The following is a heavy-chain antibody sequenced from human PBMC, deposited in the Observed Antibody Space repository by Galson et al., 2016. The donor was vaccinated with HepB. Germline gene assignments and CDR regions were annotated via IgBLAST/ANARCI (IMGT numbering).Heavy chain of an antibody. J-gene: IGHJ3*02. CDR2: IWYDGSNK. CDR1: GFTFSSYG. V-gene: IGHV3-33*01. CDR3: ARDPGIAASNRVGENAFDI. D-gene: IGHD6-13*01. Sequence: SLRLSCAATGFTFSSYGMHWVRQAPGKGLEWVTIIWYDGSNKYYADSVKGRFTISRDNAKNSHYLQMNSLRAEDTAVYYCARDPGIAASNRVGENAFDIWGQGTMVTVSS.